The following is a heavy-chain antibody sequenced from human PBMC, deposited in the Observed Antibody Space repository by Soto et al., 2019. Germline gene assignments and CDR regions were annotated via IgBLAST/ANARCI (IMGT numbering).Heavy chain of an antibody. V-gene: IGHV4-4*02. CDR1: GGSISSSNW. CDR2: IYHSGST. J-gene: IGHJ6*02. D-gene: IGHD2-15*01. Sequence: SETLSLTCAVSGGSISSSNWWSWVRQPPGKGLEWIGEIYHSGSTNYNPSLKSRVTISVDKSKNQFSLKLSSVTAADTAVYYWARGPVGVVVAAAYYYGMDVWGQGTTVTVSS. CDR3: ARGPVGVVVAAAYYYGMDV.